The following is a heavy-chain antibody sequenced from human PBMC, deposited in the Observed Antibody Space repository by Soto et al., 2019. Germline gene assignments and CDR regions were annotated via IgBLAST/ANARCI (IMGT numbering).Heavy chain of an antibody. CDR1: GGSVNNYY. J-gene: IGHJ3*02. CDR3: ARERGRVSALEI. V-gene: IGHV4-59*02. CDR2: INENGRT. D-gene: IGHD3-3*01. Sequence: QVQLLESGPGLVKPSETLSLTCTVSGGSVNNYYWTWIRQFPGKGLEWIGYINENGRTNYNPSLEGRLTISIDTSGNQFSLRLSSVAAADTAIYYCARERGRVSALEIWGQGTKVTVSS.